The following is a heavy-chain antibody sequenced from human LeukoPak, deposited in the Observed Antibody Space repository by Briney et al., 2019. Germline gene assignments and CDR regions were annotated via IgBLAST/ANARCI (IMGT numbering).Heavy chain of an antibody. CDR2: IYYSGST. V-gene: IGHV4-59*12. CDR1: GGSISSYY. D-gene: IGHD4-11*01. J-gene: IGHJ3*02. CDR3: ARRTVTTIGAFDI. Sequence: SETLSLTCTVSGGSISSYYWSWIRQPPGKGLEWIGYIYYSGSTNYNPSLKSRVTISVDTSKNQFSLKLSSVTAADTAVYYCARRTVTTIGAFDIWGQGTMVTVSS.